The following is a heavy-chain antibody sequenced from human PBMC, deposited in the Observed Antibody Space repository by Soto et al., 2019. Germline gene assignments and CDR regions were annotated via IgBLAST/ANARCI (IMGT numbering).Heavy chain of an antibody. CDR2: IYYSGST. CDR3: ARGGSSSAPPHYFDY. D-gene: IGHD6-6*01. Sequence: SPETLSLTCTVSGGSISSYYWSWIRQPPGKGLEWIGYIYYSGSTNYNPSLKSRVTISVDTSKNQFSLKLSSVTAADTAVYYCARGGSSSAPPHYFDYWGQGTLVTVSS. CDR1: GGSISSYY. J-gene: IGHJ4*02. V-gene: IGHV4-59*01.